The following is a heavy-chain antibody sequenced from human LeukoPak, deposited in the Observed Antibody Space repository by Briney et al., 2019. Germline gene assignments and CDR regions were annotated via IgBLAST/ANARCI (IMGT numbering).Heavy chain of an antibody. CDR3: TRSGYRHPYHFES. V-gene: IGHV3-53*01. D-gene: IGHD3-22*01. CDR1: GFSVRTTY. CDR2: IYTGGGT. Sequence: GGSLRLSCAVSGFSVRTTYMSWVRQAPGKGLEWVSVIYTGGGTDHADPVKGRFTISRDNSKNTLSLQMNSLRAEDTAIYYCTRSGYRHPYHFESWGQGTLVIVSA. J-gene: IGHJ4*02.